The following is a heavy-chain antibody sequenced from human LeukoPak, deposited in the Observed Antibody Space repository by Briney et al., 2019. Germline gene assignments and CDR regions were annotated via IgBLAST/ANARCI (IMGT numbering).Heavy chain of an antibody. CDR1: GGSIKSNNW. CDR2: INHSGST. V-gene: IGHV4-4*02. J-gene: IGHJ6*02. Sequence: PSETLSLTCAVSGGSIKSNNWWSWVRQPPGKGLEWIGEINHSGSTNYNPSLKSRVTISVDTSKNQFSLKLSSVTAADTAVYYCARQSPYYYYYGMDVWGQGTTVTVSS. CDR3: ARQSPYYYYYGMDV.